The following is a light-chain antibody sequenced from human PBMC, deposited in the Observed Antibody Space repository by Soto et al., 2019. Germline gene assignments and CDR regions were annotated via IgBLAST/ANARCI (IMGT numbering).Light chain of an antibody. J-gene: IGKJ4*01. CDR1: QAVPNN. CDR3: QQVKTYPRT. Sequence: DIHLTQSPSFMSASVGERVTITCRPSQAVPNNMAWYQQKPGKPPKLLIYEESTLHSGVPSRFSGRKSGTQFTLTIDSLQPEDFATYYCQQVKTYPRTFGGGTKVEMK. V-gene: IGKV1-9*01. CDR2: EES.